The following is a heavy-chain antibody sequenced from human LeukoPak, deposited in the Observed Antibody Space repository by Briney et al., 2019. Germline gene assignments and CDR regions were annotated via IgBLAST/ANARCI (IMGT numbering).Heavy chain of an antibody. CDR2: IKSKTDGGTT. CDR3: TTRTRPNYYDSSGDY. V-gene: IGHV3-15*07. D-gene: IGHD3-22*01. CDR1: GFTFSNAW. J-gene: IGHJ4*02. Sequence: GGSLRLSCAASGFTFSNAWMNWVRQAPGKGLEWVGRIKSKTDGGTTDYAAPVKGRFTISRDDSKNTLYLQMNSLKTEDTAVYYCTTRTRPNYYDSSGDYWGQGTLVTVSS.